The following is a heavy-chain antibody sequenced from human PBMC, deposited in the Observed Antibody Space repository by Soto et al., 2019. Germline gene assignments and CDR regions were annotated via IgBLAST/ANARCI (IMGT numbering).Heavy chain of an antibody. CDR2: ISSSSSYI. D-gene: IGHD1-26*01. CDR3: ARDMARSTSAFDP. CDR1: GFRFSSYS. V-gene: IGHV3-21*01. J-gene: IGHJ5*02. Sequence: GGSLRLSCAASGFRFSSYSMDWVRQAPGKGLEWVSSISSSSSYIYYADSVKGRFTISRDNAKNSLYLQMNSLRAEDTAVYYCARDMARSTSAFDPWGQGSLVTVSS.